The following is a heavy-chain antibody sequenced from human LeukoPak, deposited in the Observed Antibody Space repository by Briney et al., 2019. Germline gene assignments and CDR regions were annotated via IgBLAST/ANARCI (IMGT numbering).Heavy chain of an antibody. CDR3: SRGVIVGAAYFDY. V-gene: IGHV3-49*03. J-gene: IGHJ4*02. CDR2: IKTKTFGGTT. D-gene: IGHD1-26*01. CDR1: GFTFGDHG. Sequence: SGGSLRLSCTPSGFTFGDHGVSWFRQAPGKGPEWVAFIKTKTFGGTTEYAASVKGRFIISRDDSKSIAYLQMNSLRTEDTAVYYCSRGVIVGAAYFDYWGQGTLVTVSS.